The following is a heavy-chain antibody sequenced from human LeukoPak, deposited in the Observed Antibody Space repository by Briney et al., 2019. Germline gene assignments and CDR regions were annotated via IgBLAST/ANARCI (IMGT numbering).Heavy chain of an antibody. J-gene: IGHJ1*01. D-gene: IGHD3-22*01. CDR3: ATSRGYFFRWFQH. Sequence: GGSLRLSCSASGFTFSNYEMNWVRQAPGKGLEWVSYIASSGSTIYYADSVKGRFTTPRDNAKSSLYLQMNSLRADDTAVYYCATSRGYFFRWFQHWGQGTLVTVSS. CDR2: IASSGSTI. V-gene: IGHV3-48*03. CDR1: GFTFSNYE.